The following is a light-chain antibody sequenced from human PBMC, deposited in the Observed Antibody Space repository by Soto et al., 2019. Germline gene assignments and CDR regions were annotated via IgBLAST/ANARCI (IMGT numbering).Light chain of an antibody. CDR2: DAT. J-gene: IGKJ4*01. V-gene: IGKV1-39*01. CDR1: QTIGAN. CDR3: QLSLGVPIT. Sequence: DIQMTQYPYSLSASVGDRVTITCRASQTIGANLNWYRQKPGKAPTLLIYDATTLQSGVPSRFSGLGSGTDFTLTISSLQPEDFAVYYCQLSLGVPITSGGGTNLDI.